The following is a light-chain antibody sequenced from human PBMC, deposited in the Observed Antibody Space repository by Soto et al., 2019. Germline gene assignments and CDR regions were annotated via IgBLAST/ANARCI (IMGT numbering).Light chain of an antibody. V-gene: IGKV3-15*01. CDR2: GAS. CDR1: QTISNN. CDR3: QQSNNWPQT. J-gene: IGKJ1*01. Sequence: EIVIMRSPVTMSVSAGEIATIFCRGSQTISNNLAWYQLKDGQSPRLFIYGASTRATDIPARFSGSGSGTEFTLTISSLQSEDFAEYHCQQSNNWPQTFGQGTKVDIK.